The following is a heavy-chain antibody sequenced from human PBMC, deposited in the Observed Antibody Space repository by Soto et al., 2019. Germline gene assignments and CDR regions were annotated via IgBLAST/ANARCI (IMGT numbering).Heavy chain of an antibody. CDR3: ATGVRYCSGGSCYYGIDY. Sequence: ASVKVSCKVSGYTLTELSMHWVRQAPGKGLEWMGGFDPEDGETIYAQKFQGRVTMTEDTSTDTAYMELSSLRSEDTAVYYCATGVRYCSGGSCYYGIDYWGQGTLVTVSS. D-gene: IGHD2-15*01. CDR2: FDPEDGET. CDR1: GYTLTELS. V-gene: IGHV1-24*01. J-gene: IGHJ4*02.